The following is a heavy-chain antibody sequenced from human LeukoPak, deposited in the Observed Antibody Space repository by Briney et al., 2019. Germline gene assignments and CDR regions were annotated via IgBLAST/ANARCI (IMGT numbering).Heavy chain of an antibody. CDR1: GGSISYFY. J-gene: IGHJ3*02. V-gene: IGHV4-4*07. D-gene: IGHD3-22*01. Sequence: SETLSLTCTVSGGSISYFYWSWIRQPAGKGLEWIGRIYTSGSTNYNPSLKSRVTISVDTSKNQFSLKLSSVTAADTAVYFCARGPYSYDSSGAFDIWGQGTMVTVSS. CDR3: ARGPYSYDSSGAFDI. CDR2: IYTSGST.